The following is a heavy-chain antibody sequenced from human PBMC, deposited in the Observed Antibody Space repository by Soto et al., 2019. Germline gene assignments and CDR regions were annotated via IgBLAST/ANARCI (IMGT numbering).Heavy chain of an antibody. CDR3: ARGEYDDGNSWYNWFDP. CDR1: GFTFSSYS. CDR2: ISSSSSYI. Sequence: GGSLRLSCAASGFTFSSYSMNWVRQAPGKGLEWVSSISSSSSYIYYADSAKGRFTISRDNAKNSLYLQMNSLRAEDTAVYYCARGEYDDGNSWYNWFDPWGQGTLVTVSS. J-gene: IGHJ5*02. D-gene: IGHD6-13*01. V-gene: IGHV3-21*01.